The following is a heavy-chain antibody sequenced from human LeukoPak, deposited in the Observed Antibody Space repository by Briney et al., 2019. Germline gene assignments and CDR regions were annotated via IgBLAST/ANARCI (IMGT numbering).Heavy chain of an antibody. V-gene: IGHV4-38-2*02. CDR2: INHSGST. Sequence: SETLSLTCTVSGYSISSGYYWSWIRQPPGKGLEWIGEINHSGSTNYNPSLKRRVTISVDTSKNQFSLKLSSVTAADTAVYYCARGIRYFDWLNYYYYYMDVWGKGTTVTVSS. CDR1: GYSISSGYY. D-gene: IGHD3-9*01. CDR3: ARGIRYFDWLNYYYYYMDV. J-gene: IGHJ6*03.